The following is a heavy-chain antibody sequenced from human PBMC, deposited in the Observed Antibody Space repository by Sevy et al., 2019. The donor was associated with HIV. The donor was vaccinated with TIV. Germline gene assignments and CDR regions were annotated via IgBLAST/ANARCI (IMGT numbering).Heavy chain of an antibody. Sequence: GESLKISCAASGFTFSTYWMHWVRQAPGKGLEWVANIKQDESEKYYVASVKGRFTISRDNAKNSLYLQMNSLRAEDTAVYYCARDFDYYDSSGYYPRGPFDYWGQGTLVTVSS. CDR1: GFTFSTYW. CDR3: ARDFDYYDSSGYYPRGPFDY. V-gene: IGHV3-7*01. J-gene: IGHJ4*02. CDR2: IKQDESEK. D-gene: IGHD3-22*01.